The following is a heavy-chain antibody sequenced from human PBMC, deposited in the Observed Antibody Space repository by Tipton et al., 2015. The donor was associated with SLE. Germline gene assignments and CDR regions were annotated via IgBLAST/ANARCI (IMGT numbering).Heavy chain of an antibody. D-gene: IGHD6-13*01. V-gene: IGHV4-39*07. J-gene: IGHJ4*02. CDR3: ARRSSWPDFDY. CDR1: GGPITSSSYY. CDR2: IYYSGSTYYNPGST. Sequence: TLSLTCTVSGGPITSSSYYWGWIRQPPGEGLEWIGSIYYSGSTYYNPGSTYYNPSLKSRVTLSVDTSKNQFSLKLSSVTAADTAMYYCARRSSWPDFDYWGQGTLVTVSS.